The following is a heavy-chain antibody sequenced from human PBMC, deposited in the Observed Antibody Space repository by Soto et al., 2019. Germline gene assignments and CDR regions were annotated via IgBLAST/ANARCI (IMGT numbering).Heavy chain of an antibody. Sequence: ASVKVSCKASGYTFTGYYMHWVRQAPGQGLEWMGWINPNSGGTNYAQKFQGRVTMTRDTSISTAYMELSRLRSDDTAVYYCARVRFRSIAARPGKNFFDYSGQGTLVTVSS. CDR2: INPNSGGT. CDR3: ARVRFRSIAARPGKNFFDY. V-gene: IGHV1-2*02. J-gene: IGHJ4*02. D-gene: IGHD6-6*01. CDR1: GYTFTGYY.